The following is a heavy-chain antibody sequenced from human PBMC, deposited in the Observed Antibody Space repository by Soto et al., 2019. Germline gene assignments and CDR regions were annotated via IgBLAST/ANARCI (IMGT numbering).Heavy chain of an antibody. CDR2: IFNSGST. J-gene: IGHJ6*03. V-gene: IGHV4-59*01. Sequence: QVQLQESGPGLVKSSETLSLTCRVSGGSISNYFWSWIRQPPGKGLEWIGYIFNSGSTIYSPSLNSRVTLTLDTSKNQFSLRLGSVTVADTAIYYCARGPETYYMEVWGKGTTVTVSS. CDR1: GGSISNYF. CDR3: ARGPETYYMEV.